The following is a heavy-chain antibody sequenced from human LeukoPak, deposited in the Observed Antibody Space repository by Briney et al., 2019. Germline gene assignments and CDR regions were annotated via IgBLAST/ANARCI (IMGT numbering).Heavy chain of an antibody. Sequence: KTSETLSLTCTVSGGSISSSSYYWSWIRQPPGKGLEWIGEINHSGSTNYNPSLKSRVTISVDTSKNQFSLKLSSVTAADTAVYYCARGSVVVVAADNWYFDLWGRGTLVTVSS. D-gene: IGHD2-15*01. V-gene: IGHV4-39*07. CDR2: INHSGST. J-gene: IGHJ2*01. CDR3: ARGSVVVVAADNWYFDL. CDR1: GGSISSSSYY.